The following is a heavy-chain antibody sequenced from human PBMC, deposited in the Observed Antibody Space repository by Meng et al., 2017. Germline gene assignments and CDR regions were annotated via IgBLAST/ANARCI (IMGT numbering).Heavy chain of an antibody. D-gene: IGHD3-3*01. V-gene: IGHV4-4*02. CDR3: ARAQYYDFWSGYYFDY. J-gene: IGHJ4*02. Sequence: GRLQDRGQGLGKPSGTLALTGAVSGGSISSSNWWSWVRQPPGKGLEWIGEIYHSGSTKYNPSLKSRVTISVDKSKNQFSLKLSSVTAADTAVYYCARAQYYDFWSGYYFDYWGQGTLVTVSS. CDR2: IYHSGST. CDR1: GGSISSSNW.